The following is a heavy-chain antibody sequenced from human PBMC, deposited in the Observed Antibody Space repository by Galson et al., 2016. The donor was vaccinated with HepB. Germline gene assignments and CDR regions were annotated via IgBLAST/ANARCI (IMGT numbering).Heavy chain of an antibody. J-gene: IGHJ4*02. D-gene: IGHD2-15*01. Sequence: SVKVSCKVSGYSVTKLPLHWVRQAPGKGLEWMGGFDPEQGEIVYAQNFQGRFTMTEDASTDTVNMDLSRLTSEETAVYYCAQTEVGYCIAGTCYGLDYWGQGTLVTVSS. CDR2: FDPEQGEI. CDR1: GYSVTKLP. V-gene: IGHV1-24*01. CDR3: AQTEVGYCIAGTCYGLDY.